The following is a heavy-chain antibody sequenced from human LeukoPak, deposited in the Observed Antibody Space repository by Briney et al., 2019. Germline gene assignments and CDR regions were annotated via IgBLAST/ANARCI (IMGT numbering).Heavy chain of an antibody. D-gene: IGHD2-15*01. CDR2: INQDGSEK. CDR1: GFSFRSHW. J-gene: IGHJ4*02. CDR3: ARDRSVVVVAAYLDY. V-gene: IGHV3-7*01. Sequence: GGSLRLSCAASGFSFRSHWMSWVRQAPGKGLEWVANINQDGSEKYYVDSVKGRFTISRDNAKNSLYLQMNSLRAEDTAVYYCARDRSVVVVAAYLDYWGQGTLVTVSS.